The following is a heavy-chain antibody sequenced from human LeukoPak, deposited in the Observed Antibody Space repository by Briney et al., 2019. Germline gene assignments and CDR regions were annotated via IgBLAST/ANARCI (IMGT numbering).Heavy chain of an antibody. Sequence: GGSLRLSCAASGFTFSNAWMSWVRQAPGKGLEWVGRIKSKTDGGTTDYAAPVKGRFTISRDDSKNTLYLQMNSLKTEDTAVYYCTTDSPLYSSGWYQDAFDIWGQGTMVTVSS. CDR2: IKSKTDGGTT. D-gene: IGHD6-19*01. J-gene: IGHJ3*02. V-gene: IGHV3-15*01. CDR1: GFTFSNAW. CDR3: TTDSPLYSSGWYQDAFDI.